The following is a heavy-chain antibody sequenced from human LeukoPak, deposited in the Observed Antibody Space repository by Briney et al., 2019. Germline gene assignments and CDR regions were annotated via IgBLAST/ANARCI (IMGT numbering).Heavy chain of an antibody. CDR3: ARDGTLTVDAFDI. CDR1: GFTFSSYW. J-gene: IGHJ3*02. CDR2: IKQDGSEK. D-gene: IGHD7-27*01. Sequence: GGSLRLSCAASGFTFSSYWMSWVRQAPGKVLEWVANIKQDGSEKYYVDSVKGRFTISRDNAKNSLYLQMNSLRAEDTAVYYCARDGTLTVDAFDIWGQGTMVTVSS. V-gene: IGHV3-7*01.